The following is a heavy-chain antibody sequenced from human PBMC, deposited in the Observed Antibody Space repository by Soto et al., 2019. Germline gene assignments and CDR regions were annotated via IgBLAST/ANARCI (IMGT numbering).Heavy chain of an antibody. Sequence: ASVKVSCKASGYTFTSYGISWVRQAPGQGLEWMGWISAYNGNTNYAQKLQGRVTMTTDTSTSTAYMELRSLRSDDTAVYYCARDIRRTGIAAAGTRWFDPWGQGTLVTVSS. V-gene: IGHV1-18*01. CDR1: GYTFTSYG. J-gene: IGHJ5*02. D-gene: IGHD6-13*01. CDR2: ISAYNGNT. CDR3: ARDIRRTGIAAAGTRWFDP.